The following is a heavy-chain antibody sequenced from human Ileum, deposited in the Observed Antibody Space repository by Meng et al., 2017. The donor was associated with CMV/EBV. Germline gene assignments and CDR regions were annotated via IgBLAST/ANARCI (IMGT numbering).Heavy chain of an antibody. J-gene: IGHJ6*02. CDR2: FDPEDGGT. CDR3: ATGYCSAASCHYGMDV. Sequence: ASVNVSCKVSRYTFTELSMHWVRQVPGRGLEWMGHFDPEDGGTIYAQKFRGRITMTEDTSADTAYLELSSLRPEDTAVYYCATGYCSAASCHYGMDVWGQGTMVTVSS. V-gene: IGHV1-24*01. D-gene: IGHD2-15*01. CDR1: RYTFTELS.